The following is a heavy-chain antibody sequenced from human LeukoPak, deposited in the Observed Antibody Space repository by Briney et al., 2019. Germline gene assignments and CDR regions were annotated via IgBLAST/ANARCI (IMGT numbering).Heavy chain of an antibody. V-gene: IGHV4-59*01. Sequence: SETLSLTCTVSGGSISSYYWSWIRQPPGKGLEWIGYIYYSGSTNYNPSLKSRVTISVDTSKDQFSLKLSSVTAADTAVYYCARTTVAGSFDYWGQGTLVTVSS. D-gene: IGHD6-19*01. CDR2: IYYSGST. CDR3: ARTTVAGSFDY. CDR1: GGSISSYY. J-gene: IGHJ4*02.